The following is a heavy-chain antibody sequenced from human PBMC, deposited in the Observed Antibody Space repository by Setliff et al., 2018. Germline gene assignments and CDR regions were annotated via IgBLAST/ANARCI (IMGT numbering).Heavy chain of an antibody. CDR3: ARDMGQPYYFES. CDR2: THYNGTA. D-gene: IGHD1-1*01. J-gene: IGHJ4*02. CDR1: GGSISGSHYS. V-gene: IGHV4-39*07. Sequence: SETLSLTCSVSGGSISGSHYSWVWMRQPPGKRLEWIGSTHYNGTAYYNPSLKSRVTMSVDTSKRQFSLKLGSATAADTAVYYCARDMGQPYYFESWGLGTLVTVSS.